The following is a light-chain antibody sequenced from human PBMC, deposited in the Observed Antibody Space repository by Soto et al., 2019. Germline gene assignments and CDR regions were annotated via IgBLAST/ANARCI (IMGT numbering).Light chain of an antibody. Sequence: DIRMTQSPSTLSGSLGDRATLTCRASQTISSWLAWYQQKPGKAPKLLIYKASSLESGVPSRFSGSGSGTEFTLTISSLQPDDFATYYCQQYNSYSTFGQGTRWIS. CDR1: QTISSW. J-gene: IGKJ1*01. CDR3: QQYNSYST. CDR2: KAS. V-gene: IGKV1-5*03.